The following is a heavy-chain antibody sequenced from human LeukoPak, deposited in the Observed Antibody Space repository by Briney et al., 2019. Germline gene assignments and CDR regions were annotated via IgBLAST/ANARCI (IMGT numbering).Heavy chain of an antibody. V-gene: IGHV3-23*01. Sequence: GGSLRLSCAASGFTFSNYGMRWVRQAPGKGLEWVSAISGSGGTTYYADSVKGRFTISRDNAKNSLYLQMNSLRAEDTAVYYCARDRNSGYYFDYWGQGTLVTVSS. CDR1: GFTFSNYG. CDR2: ISGSGGTT. J-gene: IGHJ4*02. CDR3: ARDRNSGYYFDY. D-gene: IGHD6-19*01.